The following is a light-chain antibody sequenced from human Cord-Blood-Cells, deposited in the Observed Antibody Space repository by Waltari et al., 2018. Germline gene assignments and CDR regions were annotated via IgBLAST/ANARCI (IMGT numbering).Light chain of an antibody. V-gene: IGLV2-11*01. CDR3: CSYAGSYTVV. Sequence: QSALTQPRSVSGSPGQSVTISCPGPSSDVGGYNSVSWYQQRPGKAPKLMIYDFSKRPSGVPDRFSGSKSGNTASLTISGLQAEDEADYYCCSYAGSYTVVFGGGTKLTVL. J-gene: IGLJ2*01. CDR1: SSDVGGYNS. CDR2: DFS.